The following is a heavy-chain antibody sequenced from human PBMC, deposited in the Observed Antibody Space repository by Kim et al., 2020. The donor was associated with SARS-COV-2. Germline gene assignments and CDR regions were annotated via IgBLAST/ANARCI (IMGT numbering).Heavy chain of an antibody. D-gene: IGHD3-16*02. CDR1: GFSFSTYS. V-gene: IGHV3-48*02. CDR3: ARESSLIVIPQTLVYNWFDP. J-gene: IGHJ5*02. Sequence: GGSLRLSCVASGFSFSTYSMDWVRQAPGKGPEWISYISGSGANTVYADSVKGRFTISRDNAKNSLYLQMSNLRDDDTAVYYCARESSLIVIPQTLVYNWFDPWGQGTRVTVSS. CDR2: ISGSGANT.